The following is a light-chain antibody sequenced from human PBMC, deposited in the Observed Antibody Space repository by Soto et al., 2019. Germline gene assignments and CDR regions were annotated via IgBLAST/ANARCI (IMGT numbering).Light chain of an antibody. CDR2: GVT. J-gene: IGLJ1*01. CDR1: SSDVGRYNY. V-gene: IGLV2-8*01. CDR3: SSYAGSNIYV. Sequence: QSVLTQPPSASGSPGQSVTFSCTGTSSDVGRYNYVSWYQQHPGKAPKLLIYGVTQRPSGVPDRFSGSKSGNTASLTVSGLQDEDEGYYYRSSYAGSNIYVFGTGTKVTVL.